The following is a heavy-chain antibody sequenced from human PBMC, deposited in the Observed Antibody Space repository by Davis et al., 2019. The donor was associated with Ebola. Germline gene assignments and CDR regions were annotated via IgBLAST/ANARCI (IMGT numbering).Heavy chain of an antibody. CDR3: AKSQFWTPYYFDY. V-gene: IGHV3-23*01. Sequence: GESLKISCTASGFTFTNYWMRWVRQAPGKGLEWVSTISDHGGDTYYADSVKGRFTISRDNSKNTLYLQMIGLRAEDTAVYYCAKSQFWTPYYFDYWGQGTLVTVSS. CDR1: GFTFTNYW. D-gene: IGHD3/OR15-3a*01. CDR2: ISDHGGDT. J-gene: IGHJ4*02.